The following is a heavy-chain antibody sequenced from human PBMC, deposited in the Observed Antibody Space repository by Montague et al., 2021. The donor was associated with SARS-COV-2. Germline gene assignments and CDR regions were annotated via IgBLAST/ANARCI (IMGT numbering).Heavy chain of an antibody. CDR2: ITGSSSSI. CDR1: GFTFRTYG. J-gene: IGHJ1*01. V-gene: IGHV3-48*02. D-gene: IGHD6-19*01. Sequence: SLRLSCAASGFTFRTYGMNWVRQAPGKGLEWVSSITGSSSSIYYADSVRGRFTISRDNPKNSLYLQMNSLRDEDTAVYYCARDSYSSGWYSAEYFQHWGQGTLVTVSS. CDR3: ARDSYSSGWYSAEYFQH.